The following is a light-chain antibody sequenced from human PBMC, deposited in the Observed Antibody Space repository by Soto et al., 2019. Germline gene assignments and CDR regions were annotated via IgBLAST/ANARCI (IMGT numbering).Light chain of an antibody. CDR1: QSSSSW. J-gene: IGKJ1*01. Sequence: DLQITQSPSELCASVGSRVTMTFRASQSSSSWLAWYRQKPGKAPKLLIYDASSLESGLPSRFSGSGYGTEFTLTISSLQPDDYATYYCQQYHDFWTFGQGTKVEIK. CDR2: DAS. V-gene: IGKV1-5*01. CDR3: QQYHDFWT.